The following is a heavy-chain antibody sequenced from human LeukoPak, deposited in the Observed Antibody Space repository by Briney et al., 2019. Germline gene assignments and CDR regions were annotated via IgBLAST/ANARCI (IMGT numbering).Heavy chain of an antibody. CDR2: IYTSGST. Sequence: PSETLSLTCTVSGGSISSGSYYWSWIRQPAGKGLEWIGRIYTSGSTNYNPSLKSRVTISVDTSKNQFSLKLSSVTAADTAVYYCARGGNLESTFDYWGQGTLVTVSS. J-gene: IGHJ4*02. V-gene: IGHV4-61*02. D-gene: IGHD1-14*01. CDR3: ARGGNLESTFDY. CDR1: GGSISSGSYY.